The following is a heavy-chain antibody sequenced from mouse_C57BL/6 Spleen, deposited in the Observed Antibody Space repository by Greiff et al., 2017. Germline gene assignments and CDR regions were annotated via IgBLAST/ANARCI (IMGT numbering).Heavy chain of an antibody. J-gene: IGHJ3*01. V-gene: IGHV1-55*01. CDR2: IYPGSGST. Sequence: VQLQQPGAELVKPGASVKMSCKASGYTFTSYWITWVKQRPGQGLEWIGDIYPGSGSTNYNEKFKSKATLTVDTLSSPAYMQLSTLTSEDSAVYYCATPVDSSGYFAYWGQGTLVTVSA. D-gene: IGHD3-2*02. CDR3: ATPVDSSGYFAY. CDR1: GYTFTSYW.